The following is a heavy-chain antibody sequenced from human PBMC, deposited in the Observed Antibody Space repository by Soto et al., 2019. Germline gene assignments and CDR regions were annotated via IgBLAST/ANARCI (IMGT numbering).Heavy chain of an antibody. CDR3: ARDLSRSSNWDYYMDI. CDR1: GFILSDCA. J-gene: IGHJ6*03. Sequence: EVQLVESGGGLVQPGGSLRLSCATSGFILSDCAMNWVRQAPGKGLEWVSYISSSSRVIDYADSVKGRFTVSRDNASQSLYLQMNSRRAGDTAVYYCARDLSRSSNWDYYMDIWGKGTTVTVSS. V-gene: IGHV3-48*01. D-gene: IGHD7-27*01. CDR2: ISSSSRVI.